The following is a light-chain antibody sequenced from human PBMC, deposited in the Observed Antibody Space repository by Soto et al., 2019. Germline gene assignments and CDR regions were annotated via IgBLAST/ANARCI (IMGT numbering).Light chain of an antibody. CDR1: SSDVGGYNY. Sequence: QSALTQPASVSGSPGQSITISCTGTSSDVGGYNYVSWYQQYPGKAPKFMIYDVSNRPSGVSNRFSGSKSGNTASLTISGLQAEDEADYYCSSYISSSTYVFGTGPKVTVL. J-gene: IGLJ1*01. V-gene: IGLV2-14*01. CDR2: DVS. CDR3: SSYISSSTYV.